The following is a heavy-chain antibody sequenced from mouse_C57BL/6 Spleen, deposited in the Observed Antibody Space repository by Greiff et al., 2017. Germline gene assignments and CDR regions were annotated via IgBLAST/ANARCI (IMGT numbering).Heavy chain of an antibody. D-gene: IGHD1-1*01. CDR1: GYAFSSYW. CDR3: ARWGPHTGYFDY. CDR2: IYPGDGDT. Sequence: QVQLKQSGAELVKPGASVKISCKASGYAFSSYWMNWVKQRPGKGLEWIGQIYPGDGDTNYNGKVKGKATLTADKSSSTASLQLSSLTSADSAVDFCARWGPHTGYFDYWGQGTTLTVSS. J-gene: IGHJ2*01. V-gene: IGHV1-80*01.